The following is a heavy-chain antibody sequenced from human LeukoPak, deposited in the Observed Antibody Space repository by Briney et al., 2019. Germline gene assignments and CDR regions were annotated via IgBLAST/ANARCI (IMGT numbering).Heavy chain of an antibody. Sequence: ASVKVSCKASGYTFTSYYMHWVRQAPGQGLEWMGIINPSGGGTSYAQKFQGRVTMTRDTSTSTVYMELSSLRSEDTAVYYCARGALTGLWFGETRFNWFDPWGQGTLVTVSS. J-gene: IGHJ5*02. D-gene: IGHD3-10*01. CDR1: GYTFTSYY. CDR2: INPSGGGT. V-gene: IGHV1-46*01. CDR3: ARGALTGLWFGETRFNWFDP.